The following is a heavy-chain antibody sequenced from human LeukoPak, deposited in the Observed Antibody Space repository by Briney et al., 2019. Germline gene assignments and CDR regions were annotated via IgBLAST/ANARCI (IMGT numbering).Heavy chain of an antibody. CDR3: ARGSWFDP. CDR2: IYHSGST. J-gene: IGHJ5*02. Sequence: SETLSLTCAVYGGSFSGYYWSWIRQPPGKGLEWIGEIYHSGSTNYNPSLKSRVIISVDKSKNQFSLKLTSVTDADTAVYYCARGSWFDPWGQGTLVTVSS. CDR1: GGSFSGYY. V-gene: IGHV4-34*01.